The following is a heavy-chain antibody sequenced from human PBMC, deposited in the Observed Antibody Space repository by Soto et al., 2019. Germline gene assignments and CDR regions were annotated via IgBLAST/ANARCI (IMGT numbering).Heavy chain of an antibody. CDR2: IIPRFGTT. J-gene: IGHJ4*02. Sequence: ASVKVSCKASGDSFSKYTVNWVRQAPRQGLEWMGGIIPRFGTTNYAPTLQDRVTITADESMNTIYMELSSLRSEDTALYYCARGRGLYNSGRSQLDSWGQGTLVTVSS. D-gene: IGHD1-1*01. CDR3: ARGRGLYNSGRSQLDS. CDR1: GDSFSKYT. V-gene: IGHV1-69*13.